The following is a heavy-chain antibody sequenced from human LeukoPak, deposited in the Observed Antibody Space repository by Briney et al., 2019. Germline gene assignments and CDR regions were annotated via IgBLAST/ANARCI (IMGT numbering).Heavy chain of an antibody. CDR2: ISGNGGNT. J-gene: IGHJ6*02. CDR1: GVTLSSYV. D-gene: IGHD5-12*01. CDR3: ANGGLYYYYGMDV. Sequence: GGSLRLSCAASGVTLSSYVMSWVRQAPGKGLEWVSAISGNGGNTYYADSVKGRFTISRDNSKNTLYLQMNSLRAEDTAVYYCANGGLYYYYGMDVWGQGTTVTVSS. V-gene: IGHV3-23*01.